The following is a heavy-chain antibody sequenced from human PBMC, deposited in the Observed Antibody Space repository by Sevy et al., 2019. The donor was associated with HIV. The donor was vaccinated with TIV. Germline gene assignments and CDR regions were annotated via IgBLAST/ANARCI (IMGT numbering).Heavy chain of an antibody. CDR3: ARGNSGSFVY. CDR1: GFTFSTYW. V-gene: IGHV3-7*04. J-gene: IGHJ4*02. CDR2: IKQDESEK. Sequence: GGSLRLSCAASGFTFSTYWMHWVRQAPGKGLEWVANIKQDESEKYYVASVKGRFTISRDNAKNSLYLQMNSLRPGDTAVYYCARGNSGSFVYWGQGTLVTVSS. D-gene: IGHD3-22*01.